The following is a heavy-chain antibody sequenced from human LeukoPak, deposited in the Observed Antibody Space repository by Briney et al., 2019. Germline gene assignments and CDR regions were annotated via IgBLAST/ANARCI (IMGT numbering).Heavy chain of an antibody. CDR3: ARSDDYGDYLVDY. Sequence: KPGGSLRLSCAASGFTFSSYAMNWVRQAPGKGLEWVSPITSSSGYIYYADSMKGRFTTSRDNAKNSLYLQMNSLRAEDTAVYYCARSDDYGDYLVDYWGQGTLVTVSS. D-gene: IGHD4-17*01. J-gene: IGHJ4*02. CDR1: GFTFSSYA. CDR2: ITSSSGYI. V-gene: IGHV3-21*01.